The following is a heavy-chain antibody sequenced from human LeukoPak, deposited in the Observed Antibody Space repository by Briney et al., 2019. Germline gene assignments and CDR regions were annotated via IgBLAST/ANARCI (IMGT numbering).Heavy chain of an antibody. CDR2: IYYSGST. J-gene: IGHJ6*02. CDR1: GVSISSGGYY. D-gene: IGHD2-21*01. CDR3: ARDLARGMDV. Sequence: PSQTLSLTCTVSGVSISSGGYYWSWLRQHPGKGLEWIGYIYYSGSTYYNPSLNSRVTISADTSRNQFSLKLSSVTAADTAVYYCARDLARGMDVWGQGTTVTVSS. V-gene: IGHV4-31*03.